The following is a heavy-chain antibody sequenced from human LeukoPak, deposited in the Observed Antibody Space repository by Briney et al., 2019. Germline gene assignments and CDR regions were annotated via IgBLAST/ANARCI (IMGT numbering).Heavy chain of an antibody. CDR1: GDSISPYD. V-gene: IGHV4-59*01. Sequence: SETLSLTCTVSGDSISPYDWGWIRQPPGKGLEWIGYLHYSGSTNYNPSLKSRVTISIGTSKNQFSLKLSSVLAADTAGYYCSRRSGAAAGGAFDIWGQGTRVTVSS. J-gene: IGHJ3*02. CDR2: LHYSGST. CDR3: SRRSGAAAGGAFDI. D-gene: IGHD6-13*01.